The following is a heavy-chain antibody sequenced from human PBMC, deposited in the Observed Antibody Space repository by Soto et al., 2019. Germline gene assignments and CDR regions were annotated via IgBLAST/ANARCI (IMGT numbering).Heavy chain of an antibody. CDR2: IYYSGNT. CDR3: SRLTNARPVDD. Sequence: SETLSLTCTVSGGSITSSNYHWGWSRQPPGKGLEWIGTIYYSGNTYYNPSLKSRVTMSMDASKNQFSLTLSSVAVADTAVDYCSRLTNARPVDDWGQGTRGTV. D-gene: IGHD2-2*01. J-gene: IGHJ4*02. V-gene: IGHV4-39*01. CDR1: GGSITSSNYH.